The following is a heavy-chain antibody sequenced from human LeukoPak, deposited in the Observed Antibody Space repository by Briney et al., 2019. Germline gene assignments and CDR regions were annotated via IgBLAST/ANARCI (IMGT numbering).Heavy chain of an antibody. CDR3: AKVGWLRNYFDY. D-gene: IGHD5-12*01. J-gene: IGHJ4*02. CDR2: IRYDGINK. V-gene: IGHV3-30*02. CDR1: GFTFSSYG. Sequence: GGSLRLSCAASGFTFSSYGMHWVRQAPGKGLEWVAFIRYDGINKYYADSVKGRFTISRDNSKNTLYLQMNSLRAEDTAVYYCAKVGWLRNYFDYWGQGTLVTVSS.